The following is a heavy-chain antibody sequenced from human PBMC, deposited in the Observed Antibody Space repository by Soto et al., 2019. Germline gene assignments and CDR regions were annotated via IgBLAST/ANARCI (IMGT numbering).Heavy chain of an antibody. D-gene: IGHD2-2*01. CDR3: ARYTHIVVVPAAIVGDGMDV. Sequence: ASVKVSCKASGYTFTSYDINWVRQATGQGLEWMGWMNPNSGNTGYAQKFQGRVTMTRNTSISTAYMELSSLRSEDTAAYYCARYTHIVVVPAAIVGDGMDVWGQGTTVTVSS. CDR1: GYTFTSYD. J-gene: IGHJ6*02. CDR2: MNPNSGNT. V-gene: IGHV1-8*01.